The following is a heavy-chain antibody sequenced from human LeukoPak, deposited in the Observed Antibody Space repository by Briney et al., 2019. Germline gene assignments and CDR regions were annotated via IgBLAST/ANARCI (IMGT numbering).Heavy chain of an antibody. D-gene: IGHD2-15*01. J-gene: IGHJ3*02. CDR2: INPNSGGT. V-gene: IGHV1-2*02. Sequence: ASVKVSCNASGYTFTGYYMHWVRQAPGQGLEWMGWINPNSGGTNYGQKFQGRVTMTRDTSISTAYMELSRLRSDDTAVYYCARNIVVVVAAKGRDAFDIWGQGTMVTVSS. CDR1: GYTFTGYY. CDR3: ARNIVVVVAAKGRDAFDI.